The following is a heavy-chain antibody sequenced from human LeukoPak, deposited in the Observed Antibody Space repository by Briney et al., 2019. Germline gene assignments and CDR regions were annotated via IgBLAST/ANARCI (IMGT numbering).Heavy chain of an antibody. CDR1: GFSFITYA. Sequence: GGSLRLSCAASGFSFITYAMSWVRQAPGKGLEWVSGISRSGNYIYYADSVKGRFTISRDDVKKSLYLQMNSLRAEDSAVYYCARDQYYYDSSEYYDANNFDFWGQGTLVTVSS. CDR3: ARDQYYYDSSEYYDANNFDF. D-gene: IGHD3-22*01. V-gene: IGHV3-21*01. J-gene: IGHJ4*02. CDR2: ISRSGNYI.